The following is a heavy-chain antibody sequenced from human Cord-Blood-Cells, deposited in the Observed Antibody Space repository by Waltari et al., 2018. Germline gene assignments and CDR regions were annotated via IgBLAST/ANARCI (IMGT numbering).Heavy chain of an antibody. V-gene: IGHV5-51*01. CDR1: GYSFTSYW. CDR2: IYPGDSDT. CDR3: ARARGGAPAYYDFWSGYYDY. D-gene: IGHD3-3*01. J-gene: IGHJ4*02. Sequence: EVQLVQSGAEVKKPGESLKISCKGSGYSFTSYWIGWVRQMPGKGLEWMGVIYPGDSDTSYSPSFQGQVTISADKSISTAYLQWSSLKASDTAMYYCARARGGAPAYYDFWSGYYDYWGQGTLVTVSS.